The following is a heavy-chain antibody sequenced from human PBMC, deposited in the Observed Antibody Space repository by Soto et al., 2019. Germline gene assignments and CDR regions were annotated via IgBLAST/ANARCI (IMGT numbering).Heavy chain of an antibody. CDR2: ISGSGGST. D-gene: IGHD6-6*01. J-gene: IGHJ4*02. Sequence: GGSLRLSCAAAGFTFSSYVRHWVRQAPGKGLEWVSAISGSGGSTYYADSVKGRFTISRDNSKNTLYLQMNSLRAEDTALYYCAKLIAARSIDYWGQGTLVTVSS. CDR3: AKLIAARSIDY. CDR1: GFTFSSYV. V-gene: IGHV3-23*01.